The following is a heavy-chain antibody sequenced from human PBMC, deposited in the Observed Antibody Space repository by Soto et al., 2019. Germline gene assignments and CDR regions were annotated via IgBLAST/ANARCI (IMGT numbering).Heavy chain of an antibody. CDR1: GDSVTMSGYF. Sequence: PSETLSLTCTVSGDSVTMSGYFWAWIRQPPGKGLEWIGSVGHSGSTYYSPSLKGRVTISVDTSKTQFFLNVRSVTAADTSLYSFARLQRSCSGGDCSYFDYWGQGALVTSPQ. D-gene: IGHD2-21*01. V-gene: IGHV4-39*01. CDR2: VGHSGST. CDR3: ARLQRSCSGGDCSYFDY. J-gene: IGHJ4*02.